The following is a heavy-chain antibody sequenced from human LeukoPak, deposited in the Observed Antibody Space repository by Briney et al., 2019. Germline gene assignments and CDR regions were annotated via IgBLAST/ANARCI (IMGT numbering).Heavy chain of an antibody. CDR3: ARGGNSFVLDY. Sequence: GGSLRLSCAASGFTFSSYAMSWVRQAPGKGLEWVSILSDSGANTYYADSVKGRFTISRDNSKNTLYLQMSSLGAEDTAVYYCARGGNSFVLDYWGQGTLVTVSS. CDR2: LSDSGANT. D-gene: IGHD6-6*01. CDR1: GFTFSSYA. V-gene: IGHV3-23*01. J-gene: IGHJ4*02.